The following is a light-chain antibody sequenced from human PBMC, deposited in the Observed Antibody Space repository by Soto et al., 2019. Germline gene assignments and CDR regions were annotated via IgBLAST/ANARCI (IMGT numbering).Light chain of an antibody. CDR2: AAS. CDR3: QQYYSYPLT. Sequence: AIRMTQSPSSFSASTGDRVTITCRASQGISSYLAWYQQKPGKAPKLLIYAASTLQSGVPSRFSGSGSGKDFTLTISCLQSEDFATYDCQQYYSYPLTFGGGTKVQIK. J-gene: IGKJ4*01. V-gene: IGKV1-8*01. CDR1: QGISSY.